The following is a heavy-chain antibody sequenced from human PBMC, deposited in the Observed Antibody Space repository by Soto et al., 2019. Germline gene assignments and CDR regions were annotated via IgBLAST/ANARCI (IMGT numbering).Heavy chain of an antibody. CDR2: INPSGGST. D-gene: IGHD2-2*01. V-gene: IGHV1-46*03. Sequence: GASVKVSCKASGYTFTSYYMHWVRQAPGQGLEWMGIINPSGGSTSYAQKFQGRVTMTRDTSTSTVYMELSSLRSEDTAVYYCAREEGHCSSTSCYDYYYGMDVWGQGTTVTVSS. J-gene: IGHJ6*02. CDR3: AREEGHCSSTSCYDYYYGMDV. CDR1: GYTFTSYY.